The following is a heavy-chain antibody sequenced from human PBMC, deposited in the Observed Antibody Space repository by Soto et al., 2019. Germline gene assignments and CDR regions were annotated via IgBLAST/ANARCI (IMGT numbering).Heavy chain of an antibody. D-gene: IGHD6-13*01. CDR2: ISGSGGST. Sequence: GGSLRLSCAASGFTFSSYAMIWVRQAPGKGLEWVSAISGSGGSTYYADSVKGRSTISRDNSKNTLYLQMNSLRAEDTAVYYCAKEDGSSWYTDDFDIWGQGTMVTVSS. J-gene: IGHJ3*02. CDR1: GFTFSSYA. CDR3: AKEDGSSWYTDDFDI. V-gene: IGHV3-23*01.